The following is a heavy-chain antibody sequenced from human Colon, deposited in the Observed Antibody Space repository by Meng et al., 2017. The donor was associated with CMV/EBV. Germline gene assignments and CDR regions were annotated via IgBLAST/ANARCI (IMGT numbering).Heavy chain of an antibody. CDR3: ARVSSAGLALDV. D-gene: IGHD6-19*01. V-gene: IGHV3-53*01. Sequence: GESLKISCVVSGISVSGNYMTWVRQAPGKGLEWLSVIYSTGRTFYADSAEGRFTISRDTSQNTVYLQMDTLRVEDTAMYYCARVSSAGLALDVWGQGTMVTVSS. J-gene: IGHJ3*01. CDR2: IYSTGRT. CDR1: GISVSGNY.